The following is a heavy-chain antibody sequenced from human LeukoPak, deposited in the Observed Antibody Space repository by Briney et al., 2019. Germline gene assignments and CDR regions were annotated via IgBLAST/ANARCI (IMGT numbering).Heavy chain of an antibody. CDR2: INPNSGGT. V-gene: IGHV1-2*02. Sequence: GASVKVSCKASGYNFTGYYIHWVRQAPGQGLEWMGWINPNSGGTNYAQKFQGRVTMTRDTSISTAYMELSRLRSDDTAVYYCARVVSSLLPAARDAFDIWGQGTMVTVSS. CDR1: GYNFTGYY. J-gene: IGHJ3*02. D-gene: IGHD2-2*01. CDR3: ARVVSSLLPAARDAFDI.